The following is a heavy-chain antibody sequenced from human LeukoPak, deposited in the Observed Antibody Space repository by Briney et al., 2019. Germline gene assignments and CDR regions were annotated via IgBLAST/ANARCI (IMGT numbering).Heavy chain of an antibody. V-gene: IGHV3-7*01. Sequence: GSLRLSCAASGFTFSSYWMSWVRQAPGKGLGWVANIKQDGSEKYYVDSVKGRFTISRDNAKNSLYLQMNSLRAEDTAVYYCARGTEKNWFDPWGQGTLVTVSS. CDR2: IKQDGSEK. CDR1: GFTFSSYW. CDR3: ARGTEKNWFDP. J-gene: IGHJ5*02. D-gene: IGHD1-14*01.